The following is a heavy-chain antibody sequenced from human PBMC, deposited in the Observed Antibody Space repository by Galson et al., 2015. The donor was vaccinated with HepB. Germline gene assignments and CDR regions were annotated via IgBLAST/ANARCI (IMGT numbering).Heavy chain of an antibody. J-gene: IGHJ3*02. CDR1: GFTFSSYA. V-gene: IGHV3-33*06. CDR3: AKDYSSGWDAFDI. D-gene: IGHD6-19*01. CDR2: IWYDGSNK. Sequence: SLRLSCAASGFTFSSYAMNWVRQAPGKGREWVAVIWYDGSNKYYADSVKGRFTISRDNSKNTLYLQMNSLRAEDTAVYYCAKDYSSGWDAFDIWGQGTMVTVSS.